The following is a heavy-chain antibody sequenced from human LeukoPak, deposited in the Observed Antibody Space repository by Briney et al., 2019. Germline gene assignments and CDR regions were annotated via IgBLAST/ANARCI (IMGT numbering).Heavy chain of an antibody. J-gene: IGHJ4*02. CDR1: GGSISSYY. D-gene: IGHD2-2*03. CDR2: IYYSGST. CDR3: ARHGYLLGAFDY. Sequence: SETLSLTCTVSGGSISSYYWSWIRQPPGKGLEWIGYIYYSGSTNYNPSLKSRATISVDTSKNQFSLKLSSVTAADTAVYYCARHGYLLGAFDYWGQGTLVTVSS. V-gene: IGHV4-59*08.